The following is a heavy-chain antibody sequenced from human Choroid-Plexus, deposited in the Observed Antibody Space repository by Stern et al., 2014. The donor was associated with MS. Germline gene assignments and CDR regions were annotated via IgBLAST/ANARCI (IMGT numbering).Heavy chain of an antibody. V-gene: IGHV3-30*18. CDR1: GFTFGSCA. J-gene: IGHJ5*02. CDR2: VSHDGSYK. Sequence: MQLVESGGGVVQPGRPLRLSCVASGFTFGSCAMHWVRQAPGKGLEWVGGVSHDGSYKYYEDSVKGRFTISRDNSQNTLYMQMSSLRPEDTAVYYCAKDRQYLTYFFDHWGQGSLVTVSS. D-gene: IGHD2/OR15-2a*01. CDR3: AKDRQYLTYFFDH.